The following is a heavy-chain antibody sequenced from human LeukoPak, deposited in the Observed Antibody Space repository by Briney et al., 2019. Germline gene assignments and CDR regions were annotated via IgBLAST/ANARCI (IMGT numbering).Heavy chain of an antibody. J-gene: IGHJ6*02. CDR1: GGSIGSFY. D-gene: IGHD3-10*01. Sequence: PSETLSLTCTVSGGSIGSFYWTWIRQTPRKGLEWIGSVYYTGSTNYNPSLKSRVTISIDTSRSQFSLKLTSVTVADTAVYYCARDSRYSYGSGGMDVWGRGTTVTVSS. CDR3: ARDSRYSYGSGGMDV. V-gene: IGHV4-59*01. CDR2: VYYTGST.